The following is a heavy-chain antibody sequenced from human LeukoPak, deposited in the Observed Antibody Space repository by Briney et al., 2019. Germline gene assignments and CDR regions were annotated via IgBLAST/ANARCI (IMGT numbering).Heavy chain of an antibody. Sequence: PGGSLRLSCAASGFTFSSYWVSWVRQAPGKGLEWVANIKQDGSEKYYVDSVKGRFTISRDNAKNSLYLQMNSLRAEDTAVYYCARGSPHGDPPDYWDQGTLVTVSS. D-gene: IGHD4-17*01. CDR3: ARGSPHGDPPDY. CDR1: GFTFSSYW. V-gene: IGHV3-7*01. J-gene: IGHJ4*02. CDR2: IKQDGSEK.